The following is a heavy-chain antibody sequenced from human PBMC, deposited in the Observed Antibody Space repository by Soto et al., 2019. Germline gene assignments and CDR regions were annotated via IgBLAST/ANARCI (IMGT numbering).Heavy chain of an antibody. V-gene: IGHV3-73*01. CDR1: GVTFSGSA. D-gene: IGHD4-17*01. J-gene: IGHJ6*03. CDR3: TRQSDYGDYLLSYYYMDV. Sequence: GGSLRLSCAASGVTFSGSAMHWVRQASGKGLEWVGRIRSKANSYATAYAASVKGRFTISRDDSKNTAYLQMNSLKTEDTAVYYCTRQSDYGDYLLSYYYMDVWGKGTTVTVSS. CDR2: IRSKANSYAT.